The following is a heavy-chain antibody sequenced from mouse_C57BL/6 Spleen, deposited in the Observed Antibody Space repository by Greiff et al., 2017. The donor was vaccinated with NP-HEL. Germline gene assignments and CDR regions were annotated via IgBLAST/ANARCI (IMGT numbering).Heavy chain of an antibody. J-gene: IGHJ1*03. V-gene: IGHV1-69*01. Sequence: QVQLQQPGAELVMPGASVKLSCKASGYTFTSYWVHWVKQRPGQGLEWIGEIDPSDSYTNYNQKFKGKSTLTVDKSSSTAYMQLSSLTSEDSAVYYCARITTVVARYFDVWGTGTTVTVSS. D-gene: IGHD1-1*01. CDR3: ARITTVVARYFDV. CDR2: IDPSDSYT. CDR1: GYTFTSYW.